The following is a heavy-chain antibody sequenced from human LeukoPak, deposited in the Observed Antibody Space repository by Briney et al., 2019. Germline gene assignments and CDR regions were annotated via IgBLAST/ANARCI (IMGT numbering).Heavy chain of an antibody. CDR3: ARDRVPIAARIDYYYYMDV. J-gene: IGHJ6*03. CDR1: GYTFTGYY. V-gene: IGHV1-2*02. CDR2: INPNSGGT. D-gene: IGHD6-6*01. Sequence: GASAKVSCKASGYTFTGYYMHWVRQAPGQGLEWMGWINPNSGGTNYAQKFQGRVTMTRDTSISTACMELSRLRSDDTAVYYCARDRVPIAARIDYYYYMDVWGKGTTVTVSS.